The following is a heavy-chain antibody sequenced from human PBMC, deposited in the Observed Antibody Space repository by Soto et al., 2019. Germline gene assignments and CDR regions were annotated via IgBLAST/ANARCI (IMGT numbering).Heavy chain of an antibody. Sequence: SXKVSYTASGYTXNSYRIGLVRQAPGQGLEWIGWISAYNCKTNYAQKPQGIVTMTTDTSTSTAYIDVRSLRSYDTAVYYCARDIRDSSGYYQTYYYYGMDVWGQGTTVTVSS. J-gene: IGHJ6*02. D-gene: IGHD3-22*01. CDR3: ARDIRDSSGYYQTYYYYGMDV. V-gene: IGHV1-18*04. CDR1: GYTXNSYR. CDR2: ISAYNCKT.